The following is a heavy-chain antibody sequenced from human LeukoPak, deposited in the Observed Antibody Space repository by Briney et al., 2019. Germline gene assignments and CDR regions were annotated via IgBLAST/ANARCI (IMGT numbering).Heavy chain of an antibody. CDR2: IYYSGST. Sequence: PSETLSLTCVVNGESLSGYFWSWIRQSPGTGLEWIGYIYYSGSTYYNPSLKSRVTISVDTSKNQFSLKLSSVTAADTAVYYCASLRLRGSGMDVWGQGTTVTVSS. J-gene: IGHJ6*02. CDR3: ASLRLRGSGMDV. V-gene: IGHV4-59*06. CDR1: GESLSGYF. D-gene: IGHD4-17*01.